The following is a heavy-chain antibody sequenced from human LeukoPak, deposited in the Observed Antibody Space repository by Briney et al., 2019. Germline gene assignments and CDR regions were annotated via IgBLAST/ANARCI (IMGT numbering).Heavy chain of an antibody. CDR2: IYSGGST. CDR1: GFTFSSNY. J-gene: IGHJ6*02. Sequence: GGSLRLSCAASGFTFSSNYMSWVRQAPGKGLEWVSVIYSGGSTYYADSVKGRFTISRDNSKNTLYLQMNSLRAEDTAVYYCARDKAPLYSGSRYYYYYGMGVWGQGTTVTVSS. V-gene: IGHV3-53*01. CDR3: ARDKAPLYSGSRYYYYYGMGV. D-gene: IGHD1-26*01.